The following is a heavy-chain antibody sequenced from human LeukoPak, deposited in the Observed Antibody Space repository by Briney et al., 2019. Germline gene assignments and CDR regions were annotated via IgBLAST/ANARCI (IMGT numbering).Heavy chain of an antibody. CDR1: GFTFSSYA. Sequence: GGSLRLSCAASGFTFSSYAMSWVRQAPGKGLEWVSTISGSGGSTYYAGSVKGRFTISRDNSKNTLYLQMNTLRAEDTAVYYCAKADSNGYYSFFDYWGQGTLVTVSS. V-gene: IGHV3-23*01. D-gene: IGHD3-22*01. J-gene: IGHJ4*02. CDR2: ISGSGGST. CDR3: AKADSNGYYSFFDY.